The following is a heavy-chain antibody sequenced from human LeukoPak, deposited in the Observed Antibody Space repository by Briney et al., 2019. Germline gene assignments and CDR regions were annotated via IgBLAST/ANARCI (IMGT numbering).Heavy chain of an antibody. CDR3: ATDASPYCTNGICYSGGNFDY. J-gene: IGHJ4*02. V-gene: IGHV3-15*01. CDR2: IKSKTAGGTT. D-gene: IGHD2-8*01. Sequence: GGSLRLSCAASGFTFSNSWMSWVRQAQGKGLEWVGRIKSKTAGGTTDYAEPVKGRFTISRDVSQNTLYLQMNILQTEDTAVYYGATDASPYCTNGICYSGGNFDYWGQGTLVTVSS. CDR1: GFTFSNSW.